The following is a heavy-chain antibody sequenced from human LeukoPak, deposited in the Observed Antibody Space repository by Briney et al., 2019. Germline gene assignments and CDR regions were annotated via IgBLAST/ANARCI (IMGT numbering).Heavy chain of an antibody. CDR2: IRYDGSNK. CDR1: GFTFSSYG. Sequence: GGSLRLSCAASGFTFSSYGMHWVRQAPGQGLEWVAFIRYDGSNKYYADSVKGRFTISRDNSKNTLYLQMNSLRAEDTAVYYCAKDLPAATSFDYWGQGTLVTASS. J-gene: IGHJ4*02. CDR3: AKDLPAATSFDY. D-gene: IGHD2-2*01. V-gene: IGHV3-30*02.